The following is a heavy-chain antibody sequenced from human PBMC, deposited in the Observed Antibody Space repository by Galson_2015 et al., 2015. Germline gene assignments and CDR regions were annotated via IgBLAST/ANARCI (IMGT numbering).Heavy chain of an antibody. CDR1: GGSFSTYA. CDR2: ITPMFGTA. J-gene: IGHJ6*03. Sequence: SVKVSCKASGGSFSTYAISWVRQAPGQGLEWMGGITPMFGTANYAQKFQGRVTITADESTSTAYMELSSLRSEDTAVYYCARSCDIVVVPASYYYYMDVWGKGTTVTVSS. CDR3: ARSCDIVVVPASYYYYMDV. V-gene: IGHV1-69*13. D-gene: IGHD2-2*01.